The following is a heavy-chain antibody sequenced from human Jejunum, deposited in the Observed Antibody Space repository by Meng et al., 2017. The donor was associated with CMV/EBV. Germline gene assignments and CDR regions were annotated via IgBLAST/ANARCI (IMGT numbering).Heavy chain of an antibody. CDR2: SST. V-gene: IGHV5-51*01. Sequence: SSTTYRTSFPGQVTISLDKSISTAFLHWSSMKASDTAMYYCARGYTFTNYFDSWGQGTLVTVSS. CDR3: ARGYTFTNYFDS. J-gene: IGHJ5*01. D-gene: IGHD1-1*01.